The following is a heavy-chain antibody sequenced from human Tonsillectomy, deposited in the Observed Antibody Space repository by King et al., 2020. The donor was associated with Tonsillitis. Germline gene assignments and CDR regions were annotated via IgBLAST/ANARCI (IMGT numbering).Heavy chain of an antibody. V-gene: IGHV4-30-4*01. CDR2: IYYSGST. Sequence: QLQESGPGLVKPSQTLSLTCTVSGGSISSXDYYWSWIRQPPGKGLEWIGYIYYSGSTYYNPSLKSRVTISVDTSKNQFSLKLSSVTAADTAVYYCAXVSXXXGDXPHAFDXWGXGXMVTVS. CDR3: AXVSXXXGDXPHAFDX. CDR1: GGSISSXDYY. J-gene: IGHJ3*01. D-gene: IGHD3-10*01.